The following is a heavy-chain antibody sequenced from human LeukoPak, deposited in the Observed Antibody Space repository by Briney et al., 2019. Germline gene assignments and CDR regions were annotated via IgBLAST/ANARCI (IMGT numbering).Heavy chain of an antibody. V-gene: IGHV3-64D*06. J-gene: IGHJ4*02. D-gene: IGHD3-22*01. CDR3: VKDLYYDNSGYYSGAFDY. Sequence: GGSLRLSCSASGFTFKKYAMHWVRQAPGKGLEYVSAINSNCGRTYYADSVKGRFTIYRDNSKNTLFLQMSSLRVEDTAVYYCVKDLYYDNSGYYSGAFDYWGQGTLVTVSS. CDR2: INSNCGRT. CDR1: GFTFKKYA.